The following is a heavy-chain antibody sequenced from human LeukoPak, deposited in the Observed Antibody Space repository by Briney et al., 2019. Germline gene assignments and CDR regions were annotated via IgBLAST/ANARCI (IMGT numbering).Heavy chain of an antibody. J-gene: IGHJ4*02. CDR2: IYYSGST. D-gene: IGHD6-19*01. Sequence: SETLSLTCTVSGGSISSYYWSWIRQPPGKGLECIGYIYYSGSTNYNPSLKSRVTISVDTSKNQFSLKVSSVTAADTAVYYCVRAVAATRIDFWGQGTLVTVSS. CDR1: GGSISSYY. CDR3: VRAVAATRIDF. V-gene: IGHV4-59*01.